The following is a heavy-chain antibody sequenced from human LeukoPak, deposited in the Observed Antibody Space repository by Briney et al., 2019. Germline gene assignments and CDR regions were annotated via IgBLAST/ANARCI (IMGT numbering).Heavy chain of an antibody. CDR2: INPTGGST. CDR3: ARDQGNWYFDL. J-gene: IGHJ2*01. CDR1: GYTFTSYY. Sequence: ASVKVSCKASGYTFTSYYMHWVRQAPGQGLEWMGLINPTGGSTGYAQKFQGRVTMTRDMSTSTDYMELSSLRSEDTAIYYCARDQGNWYFDLWGRGTLVTVSS. V-gene: IGHV1-46*01.